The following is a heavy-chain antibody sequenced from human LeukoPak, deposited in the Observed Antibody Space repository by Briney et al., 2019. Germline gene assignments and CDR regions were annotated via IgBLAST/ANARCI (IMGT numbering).Heavy chain of an antibody. J-gene: IGHJ5*02. Sequence: ASMKVSCKASGYTFTSYGISWVRQAPGQGLEWMGWISAYNGNTNYAQKLQGRVTMTTDTSTSTAYMELRSLRSDDTAVYYCARGHSIAAAGTLGPSDPSKNWFDPWGQGTLVTVSS. CDR3: ARGHSIAAAGTLGPSDPSKNWFDP. CDR2: ISAYNGNT. V-gene: IGHV1-18*01. D-gene: IGHD6-13*01. CDR1: GYTFTSYG.